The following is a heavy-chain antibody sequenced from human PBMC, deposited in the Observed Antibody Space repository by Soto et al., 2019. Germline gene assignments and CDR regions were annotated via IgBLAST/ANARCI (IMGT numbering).Heavy chain of an antibody. J-gene: IGHJ5*02. V-gene: IGHV4-39*01. Sequence: SENLPLPWAVSAGSSRQNSYFWCCIRQPTGKGLEWMASVYYSGTPYYNPSLKSRVTISIDTSKTQISLKLKSLTAADTAVYYCARADTAMDPARSWGQGILVTVS. CDR3: ARADTAMDPARS. CDR1: AGSSRQNSYF. D-gene: IGHD5-18*01. CDR2: VYYSGTP.